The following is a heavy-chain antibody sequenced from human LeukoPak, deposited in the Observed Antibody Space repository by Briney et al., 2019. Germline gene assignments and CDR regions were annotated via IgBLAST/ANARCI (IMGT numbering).Heavy chain of an antibody. CDR3: AMSVEMPPIPSFDY. CDR1: GYIFTPHH. V-gene: IGHV1-3*01. D-gene: IGHD5-24*01. J-gene: IGHJ4*02. CDR2: VSAANNP. Sequence: ASVTVSCTTSGYIFTPHHIHWMRQAPGQGRELLGWVSAANNPEYSQKFQGRGVITRDASATTSYLELNSLRSEDTAVYYCAMSVEMPPIPSFDYWGQGTLVTVSS.